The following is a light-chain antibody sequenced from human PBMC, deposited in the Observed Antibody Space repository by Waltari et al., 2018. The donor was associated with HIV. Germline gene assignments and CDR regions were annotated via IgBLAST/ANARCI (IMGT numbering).Light chain of an antibody. V-gene: IGLV4-69*01. CDR1: SGYTNYA. CDR2: LNSDGSH. J-gene: IGLJ2*01. CDR3: QTWGTGSVV. Sequence: QLVLTQSPSASASLGASVKLTCTLSSGYTNYAIAWHQQQPAKGPRSWMKLNSDGSHSKGDGIPDRFSGSSSGAERYLTISSLQSEDEADYYCQTWGTGSVVFGGGTNLTVL.